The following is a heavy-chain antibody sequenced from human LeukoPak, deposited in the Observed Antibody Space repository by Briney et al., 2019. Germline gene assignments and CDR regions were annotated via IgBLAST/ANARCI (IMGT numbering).Heavy chain of an antibody. V-gene: IGHV3-9*01. CDR1: GFTFDGYA. J-gene: IGHJ6*02. CDR3: AKDRASGYYPTFHYGMDV. Sequence: GGSLRLSCAASGFTFDGYAMHWVRQVPGKGLEWVSGISWNSNNIGYADSVKGRFTISRDNAKNSLYLQMNSLRAEDTALYYCAKDRASGYYPTFHYGMDVWGQGTTVTVSS. D-gene: IGHD3-22*01. CDR2: ISWNSNNI.